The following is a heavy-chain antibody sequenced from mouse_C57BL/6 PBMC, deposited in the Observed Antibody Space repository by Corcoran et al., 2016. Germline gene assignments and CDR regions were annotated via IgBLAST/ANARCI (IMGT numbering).Heavy chain of an antibody. Sequence: DVQLQESGPGLVKPSQSLSLTCSVTGYSITIGYYWNWIRQFPGNKLEWMGYISYDGSNNYNPSLKNRISITRDTSKNQFFLKLNSVTTEDTATYYCASYYDPAWFAYWGQGTLVTVSA. J-gene: IGHJ3*01. CDR2: ISYDGSN. D-gene: IGHD1-1*02. CDR3: ASYYDPAWFAY. CDR1: GYSITIGYY. V-gene: IGHV3-6*01.